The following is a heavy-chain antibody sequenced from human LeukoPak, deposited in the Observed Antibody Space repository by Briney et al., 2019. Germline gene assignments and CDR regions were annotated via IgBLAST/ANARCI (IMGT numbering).Heavy chain of an antibody. CDR3: AKEFIAGDGHVDCDS. V-gene: IGHV3-23*01. J-gene: IGHJ4*02. CDR1: GFTISTYA. D-gene: IGHD5-24*01. Sequence: SGGPLRLSCADSGFTISTYAMTWVRQAPGKRLEWVSSITSSGATTYYADSVKGRFTISRDISKNTLYLQMNSLPAEDSAVYYCAKEFIAGDGHVDCDSWGQGTLVTVSS. CDR2: ITSSGATT.